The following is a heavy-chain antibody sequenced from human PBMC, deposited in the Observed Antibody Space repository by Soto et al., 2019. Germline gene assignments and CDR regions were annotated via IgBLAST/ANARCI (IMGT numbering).Heavy chain of an antibody. CDR2: IRYDGTNK. Sequence: GGSLRLSCAASGFTFSSYGMHWVRQAPGKGLEWVAVIRYDGTNKYYAESVKGRFTISRDNSNNTLYLQMSSLRLDDTAVYYCASPLSSTITYWGQGTLVTVSS. D-gene: IGHD2-2*01. CDR1: GFTFSSYG. V-gene: IGHV3-33*01. CDR3: ASPLSSTITY. J-gene: IGHJ4*02.